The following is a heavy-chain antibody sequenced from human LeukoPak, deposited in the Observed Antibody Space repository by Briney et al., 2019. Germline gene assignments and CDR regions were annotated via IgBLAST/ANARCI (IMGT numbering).Heavy chain of an antibody. CDR1: GFTFSTFA. D-gene: IGHD3-22*01. J-gene: IGHJ4*02. V-gene: IGHV3-23*01. Sequence: GGSLRLSCAASGFTFSTFAMIWVRQAPGKGLEWVSAFSGSGGGTYYADSVKGRFTISRDNSKNTLYLQMNSLRAEDTAVYYCARDGPRDYYDSSGYYPQDYWGQGTLVTVSS. CDR3: ARDGPRDYYDSSGYYPQDY. CDR2: FSGSGGGT.